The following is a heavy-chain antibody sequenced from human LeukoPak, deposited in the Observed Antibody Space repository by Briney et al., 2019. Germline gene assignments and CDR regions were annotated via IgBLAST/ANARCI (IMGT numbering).Heavy chain of an antibody. D-gene: IGHD3-10*01. Sequence: PSETLSLTCTVSGGSISSSSYYWGWIRQPPGKGLEWIGEINHSGSTNYNPSLKSRVTISVDTSKNQFSLKLSSVTAADTAVYYCARDGSGSYYTNWGQGTLVTVSS. CDR1: GGSISSSSYY. V-gene: IGHV4-39*07. CDR3: ARDGSGSYYTN. CDR2: INHSGST. J-gene: IGHJ4*02.